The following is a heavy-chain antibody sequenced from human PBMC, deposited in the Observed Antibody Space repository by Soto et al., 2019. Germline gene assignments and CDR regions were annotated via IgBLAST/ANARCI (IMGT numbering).Heavy chain of an antibody. CDR1: GFSLSTSGVG. J-gene: IGHJ6*02. CDR2: IYWDDDK. V-gene: IGHV2-5*02. Sequence: QITLKESGPTLVKPTQTLTLTCTFSGFSLSTSGVGVGWIRQPPGKALEWLALIYWDDDKRYSPSLKSRLTLTKHTPKTQLVLTMTTSDPVDTATYYCAHSRDIVSSSWYDLPSYCYYGMDVWGQGTTVTVSS. D-gene: IGHD6-13*01. CDR3: AHSRDIVSSSWYDLPSYCYYGMDV.